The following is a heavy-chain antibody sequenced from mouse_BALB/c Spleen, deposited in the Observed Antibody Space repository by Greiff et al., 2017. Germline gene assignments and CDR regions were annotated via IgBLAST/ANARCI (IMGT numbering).Heavy chain of an antibody. CDR1: GFTFSNYW. D-gene: IGHD2-1*01. CDR2: IRLKSNNYAT. V-gene: IGHV6-6*02. Sequence: EVQLQESGGGLVQPGGSMKLSCVASGFTFSNYWMNWVRQSPEKGLEWVAEIRLKSNNYATHYAESVKGRFTISRDDSKSSVYLQMNNLRAEDTGIYYCTRRGGNYDGFAYWGQGTLVTVSA. CDR3: TRRGGNYDGFAY. J-gene: IGHJ3*01.